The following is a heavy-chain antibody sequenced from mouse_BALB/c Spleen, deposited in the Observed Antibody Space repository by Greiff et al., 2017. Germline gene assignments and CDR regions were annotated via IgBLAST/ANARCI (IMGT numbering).Heavy chain of an antibody. Sequence: EVQLVESGGGLVKPGGSLKLSCAASGFTFSSYAMSWVRQSPGKRLEWVAEISSGGSYTYYPDTVTGRFTISRDNAKNTLYLEMSSLRSEDTAMYYCAREGYGNYAMDYWGQGTSVTVSS. V-gene: IGHV5-9-4*01. J-gene: IGHJ4*01. CDR2: ISSGGSYT. D-gene: IGHD2-1*01. CDR3: AREGYGNYAMDY. CDR1: GFTFSSYA.